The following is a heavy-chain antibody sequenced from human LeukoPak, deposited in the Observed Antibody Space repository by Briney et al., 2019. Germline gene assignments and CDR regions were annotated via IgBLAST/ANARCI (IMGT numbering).Heavy chain of an antibody. J-gene: IGHJ6*02. V-gene: IGHV3-30-3*01. CDR2: ISYDGSNK. Sequence: GGSLRLSCAASGFTFSSYAMHWVRQAPGKGLEWVAVISYDGSNKYYTDSVKGRFTISRDNSKNTLYLQMNSLRAEDTAVYYCAKAVGATGYYHYGMDVWGQGTTVTVSS. D-gene: IGHD1-26*01. CDR3: AKAVGATGYYHYGMDV. CDR1: GFTFSSYA.